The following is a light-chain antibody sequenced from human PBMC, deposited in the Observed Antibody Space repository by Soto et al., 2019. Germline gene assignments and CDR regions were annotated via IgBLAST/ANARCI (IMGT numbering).Light chain of an antibody. V-gene: IGKV3-20*01. CDR1: QSIISDS. Sequence: EIVLTQSPGTLSFSPGERATLSCRASQSIISDSLAWYQQKPGQAPRLLISGASSIATGIPDRFSGSGSGTYFTLTVSSLQPEDFAVFYCQQYGSSPPTFGQGTKVEIK. CDR3: QQYGSSPPT. CDR2: GAS. J-gene: IGKJ2*01.